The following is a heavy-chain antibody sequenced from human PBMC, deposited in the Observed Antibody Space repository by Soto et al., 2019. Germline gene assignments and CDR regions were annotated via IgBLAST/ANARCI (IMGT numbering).Heavy chain of an antibody. CDR1: GYTFTSYY. J-gene: IGHJ6*02. CDR3: ARVRQPYGMDV. CDR2: INPSGGST. V-gene: IGHV1-46*01. Sequence: ASVKVSCQASGYTFTSYYMHWVRQAPGQGLEWMGIINPSGGSTSYAQKFQGRVTMTRDTSTSTVYMELSSLRSEDTAVYYCARVRQPYGMDVWGQGTTVTVSS. D-gene: IGHD5-18*01.